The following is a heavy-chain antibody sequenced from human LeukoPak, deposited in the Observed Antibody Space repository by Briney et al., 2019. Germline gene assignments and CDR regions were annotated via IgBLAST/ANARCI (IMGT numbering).Heavy chain of an antibody. CDR1: GFSLSDHY. CDR3: ARDHGDY. J-gene: IGHJ4*02. V-gene: IGHV3-30-3*01. CDR2: ISYDGSNK. Sequence: GGSLRLSCAASGFSLSDHYMDWVRQAPGKGLEWVAVISYDGSNKYYADSVKGRFTISRDNSKNTLYLQMNSLRAEDTAVYYCARDHGDYWGQGTLVTVSS.